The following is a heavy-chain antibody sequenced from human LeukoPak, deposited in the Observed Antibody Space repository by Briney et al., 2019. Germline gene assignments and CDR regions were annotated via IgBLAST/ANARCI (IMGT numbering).Heavy chain of an antibody. D-gene: IGHD3-22*01. Sequence: SQTLSLTCTDSGGSISSGNYYWNWIRQPAGKGLEWIGRIWADGAPTYRPSLKSRVTISVDTSKNQFSLRLSSVTAADTAVYYCARGRDSRGYQFMGFDSWGQGTLVTVSS. CDR3: ARGRDSRGYQFMGFDS. CDR2: IWADGAP. J-gene: IGHJ4*02. V-gene: IGHV4-61*02. CDR1: GGSISSGNYY.